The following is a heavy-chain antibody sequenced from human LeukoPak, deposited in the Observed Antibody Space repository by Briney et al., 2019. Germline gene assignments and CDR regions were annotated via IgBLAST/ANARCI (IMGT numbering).Heavy chain of an antibody. Sequence: ASVKVSCKASGYTFNRYGITWVRQAPGQGLEWMGWISGYNGNTNYAQKLHGRVTMTTDTSTSTAYMELRSLRSDDTAMYYCARDYGYGVTVMISDDYWGQGTLVTVSS. V-gene: IGHV1-18*01. D-gene: IGHD5-12*01. CDR2: ISGYNGNT. J-gene: IGHJ4*02. CDR3: ARDYGYGVTVMISDDY. CDR1: GYTFNRYG.